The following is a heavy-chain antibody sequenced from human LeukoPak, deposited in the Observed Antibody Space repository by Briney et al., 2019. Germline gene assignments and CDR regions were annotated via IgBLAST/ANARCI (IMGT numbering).Heavy chain of an antibody. J-gene: IGHJ4*02. V-gene: IGHV3-53*01. D-gene: IGHD6-19*01. Sequence: GGSLRLSCAASGFTVSSNYMSWVRQAPGKGLEWVSVIYSGGSTYYADSVKGRFTISRDNSKNTLYLQMNSLRAEDTAVYYCATTDGGYSSGWYGDYWGQGTLVTVSS. CDR1: GFTVSSNY. CDR3: ATTDGGYSSGWYGDY. CDR2: IYSGGST.